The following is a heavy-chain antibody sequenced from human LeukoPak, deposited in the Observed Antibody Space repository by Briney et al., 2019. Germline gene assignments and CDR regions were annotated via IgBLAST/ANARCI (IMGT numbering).Heavy chain of an antibody. D-gene: IGHD3-22*01. CDR3: AKGDSSGYYANPLFDY. CDR2: IKQDGSEK. CDR1: GFTFNNYW. V-gene: IGHV3-7*03. J-gene: IGHJ4*02. Sequence: GGSLRLSCAASGFTFNNYWMSWVRQAPGKGLEWVANIKQDGSEKYYVDSVKGRFTISRDNAKNSLYLQMNSLRAEDMALYYCAKGDSSGYYANPLFDYWGQGTLVTVSS.